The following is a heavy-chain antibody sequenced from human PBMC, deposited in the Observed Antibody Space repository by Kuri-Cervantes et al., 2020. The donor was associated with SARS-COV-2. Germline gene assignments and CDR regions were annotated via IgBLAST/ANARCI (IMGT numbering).Heavy chain of an antibody. D-gene: IGHD3/OR15-3a*01. Sequence: SETLSLTCTVSGGSLSSSTYYWGWIRQSPGKGLEWIGSIYYSGSTDYNPSLKSRVTISVDTSKNQFSLKLSSVTAADTAVYHCARADSGVDYWGQGTLVTVSS. V-gene: IGHV4-39*01. CDR1: GGSLSSSTYY. CDR3: ARADSGVDY. J-gene: IGHJ4*02. CDR2: IYYSGST.